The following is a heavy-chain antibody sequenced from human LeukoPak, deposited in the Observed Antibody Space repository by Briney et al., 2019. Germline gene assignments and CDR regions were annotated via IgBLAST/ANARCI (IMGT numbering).Heavy chain of an antibody. J-gene: IGHJ3*02. V-gene: IGHV3-30*04. CDR3: ARDRKYYDSSGYYAFDI. CDR1: GFTFSSYA. D-gene: IGHD3-22*01. Sequence: PGGSLRLSCAASGFTFSSYAMHWVRQAPGKGLEWVAVISYDGSNKYYADSVKGRFTISRGNSKNTLYLQMNRLRAEDTAVYYCARDRKYYDSSGYYAFDIWGQGTMVTVSS. CDR2: ISYDGSNK.